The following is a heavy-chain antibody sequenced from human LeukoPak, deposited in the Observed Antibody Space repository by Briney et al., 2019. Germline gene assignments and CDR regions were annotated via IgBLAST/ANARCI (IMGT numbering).Heavy chain of an antibody. D-gene: IGHD2-15*01. Sequence: SSVTVSCKASGYTFTGYYMQWVLQAPGHGLEGMGWIKPNSGGTNYAQTFQRRVTMTRDTSISTAYMELSRLRSDDTAVYYCARENYCSGGSCYGYFQHWGQGTLVTVSS. CDR1: GYTFTGYY. J-gene: IGHJ1*01. CDR2: IKPNSGGT. V-gene: IGHV1-2*02. CDR3: ARENYCSGGSCYGYFQH.